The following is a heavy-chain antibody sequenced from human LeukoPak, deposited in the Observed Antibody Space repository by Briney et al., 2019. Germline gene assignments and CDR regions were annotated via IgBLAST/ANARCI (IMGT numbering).Heavy chain of an antibody. CDR1: GGTFSSYA. V-gene: IGHV1-2*04. Sequence: GASVKVSCKASGGTFSSYAISWVRQAPEQGLEWMGWINPNSGGTNYAQKFQGWVTMTRDTSISTAYMELSRLRSDDTAVYYCARVLGGVDAFDIWGQGTMVTVSS. CDR2: INPNSGGT. J-gene: IGHJ3*02. CDR3: ARVLGGVDAFDI. D-gene: IGHD3-3*01.